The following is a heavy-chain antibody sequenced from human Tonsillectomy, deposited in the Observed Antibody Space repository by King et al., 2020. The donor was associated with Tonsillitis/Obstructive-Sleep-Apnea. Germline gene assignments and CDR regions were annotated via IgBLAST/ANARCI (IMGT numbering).Heavy chain of an antibody. CDR2: IYYSGST. CDR1: GASISSSNYY. CDR3: AADYYGSGSYSGMDV. D-gene: IGHD3-10*01. J-gene: IGHJ6*02. Sequence: QLQESGPGLVKPSQTLSLTCTVSGASISSSNYYWSWIRQHPGNGLEWIGYIYYSGSTYYNPSLKSRVTITLDTSKNQFSLKPSSVTAADTAVYYCAADYYGSGSYSGMDVWGQGTTVTVSS. V-gene: IGHV4-31*03.